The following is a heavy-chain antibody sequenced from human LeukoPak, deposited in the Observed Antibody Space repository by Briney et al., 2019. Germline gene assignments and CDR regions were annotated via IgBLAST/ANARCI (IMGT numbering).Heavy chain of an antibody. CDR3: ARDYCSGGSSYSLKLQL. V-gene: IGHV3-21*01. CDR1: GFTFSTYT. J-gene: IGHJ1*01. CDR2: ITSGGSYK. Sequence: GSLRRACAVSGFTFSTYTMSWIRPPPGRVLEWVSSITSGGSYKYYADSVEGRFTITRDSAENSVYLQMNGARAEDTAVYYCARDYCSGGSSYSLKLQLWGQGALVTVSS. D-gene: IGHD2-15*01.